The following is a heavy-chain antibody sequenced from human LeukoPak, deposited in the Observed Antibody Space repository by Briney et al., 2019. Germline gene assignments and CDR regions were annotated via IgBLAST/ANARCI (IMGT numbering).Heavy chain of an antibody. CDR2: ISYDGSNK. V-gene: IGHV3-30*03. CDR3: ARGSAALSGGWFDP. Sequence: GGSLRLSCAASGFTFSSYGMHWVCQAPGKGLEWVAVISYDGSNKYYADSVKGRFTISRDNSKNTLYLQMNSLRAEDTAVYYCARGSAALSGGWFDPWGQGTLVTVSS. J-gene: IGHJ5*02. CDR1: GFTFSSYG. D-gene: IGHD2-2*01.